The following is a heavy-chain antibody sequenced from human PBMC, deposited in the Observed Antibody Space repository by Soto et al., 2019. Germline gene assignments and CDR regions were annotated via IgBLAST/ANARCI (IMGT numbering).Heavy chain of an antibody. Sequence: QVQLVQSGAEVKKPGASVKVSCKASGYTFTGYYMHWVRQAPGQGLEWMGWINPNSGGTNYAQKFQGWVTMTRDTSISTAYMELSRLRSDDTAVYYCGRSVVVVAAPENYFDYWGQGTLVTVSS. CDR1: GYTFTGYY. CDR3: GRSVVVVAAPENYFDY. D-gene: IGHD2-15*01. CDR2: INPNSGGT. V-gene: IGHV1-2*04. J-gene: IGHJ4*02.